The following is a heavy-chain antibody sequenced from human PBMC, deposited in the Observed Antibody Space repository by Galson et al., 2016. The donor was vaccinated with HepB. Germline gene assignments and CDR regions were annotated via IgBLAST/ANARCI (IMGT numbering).Heavy chain of an antibody. CDR2: ISESGSTK. V-gene: IGHV3-48*02. CDR1: GFTFSSFS. J-gene: IGHJ5*02. D-gene: IGHD3-22*01. Sequence: SLRLSCAASGFTFSSFSMNWVRQALGKGLEWVSYISESGSTKYYADSVMGRFTISRDNAKNSVYLQMNSLRDEDTAVYYCAVWSPHLSESSGSWGQGARVTVSS. CDR3: AVWSPHLSESSGS.